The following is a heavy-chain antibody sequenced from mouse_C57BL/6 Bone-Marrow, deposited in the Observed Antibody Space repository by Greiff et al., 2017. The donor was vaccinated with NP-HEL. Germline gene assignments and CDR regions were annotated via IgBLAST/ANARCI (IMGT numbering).Heavy chain of an antibody. CDR1: GYTFTSYW. Sequence: QVQLQQPGAELVKPGASVKLSCKASGYTFTSYWMHWVKQRPGQGLEWIGMIHPNSGSTNYNEKFKSKATLTVDKSSSTAYMQLSSLTSEDSAVYYSAEDGYYPFAYWGQGTLVTVSA. D-gene: IGHD2-3*01. V-gene: IGHV1-64*01. CDR3: AEDGYYPFAY. J-gene: IGHJ3*01. CDR2: IHPNSGST.